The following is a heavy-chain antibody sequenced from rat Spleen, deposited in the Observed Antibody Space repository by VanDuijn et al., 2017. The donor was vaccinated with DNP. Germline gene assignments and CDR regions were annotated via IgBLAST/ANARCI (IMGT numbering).Heavy chain of an antibody. Sequence: EVQLVESGGVLVQPGRSLKLSCAASGFIFTNYDMAWVRQAPTKGLEWVATISTSGSRTYYPDSVKGRFTISRDNAKSSLDLQMNSLKSEDTATYYCAKNSGYYFDYWGQGVMVTVSS. CDR3: AKNSGYYFDY. V-gene: IGHV5-25*01. CDR2: ISTSGSRT. CDR1: GFIFTNYD. D-gene: IGHD4-3*01. J-gene: IGHJ2*01.